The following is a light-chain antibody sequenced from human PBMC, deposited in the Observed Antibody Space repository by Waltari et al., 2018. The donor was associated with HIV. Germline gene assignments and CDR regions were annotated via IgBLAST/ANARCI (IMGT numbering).Light chain of an antibody. CDR2: ATS. CDR1: QNINNN. V-gene: IGKV1-39*01. J-gene: IGKJ4*01. CDR3: QQSFHTLT. Sequence: DIQMTQSPFSLSASVGDRVTITCLASQNINNNVNWYQQKPGKAPKVLIYATSTLQSGVPSRFSGSGSGTYYTLTISSLQPEDFATYYCQQSFHTLTFGGGTKVEI.